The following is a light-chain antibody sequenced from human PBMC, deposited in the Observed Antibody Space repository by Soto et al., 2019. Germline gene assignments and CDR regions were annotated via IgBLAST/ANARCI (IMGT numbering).Light chain of an antibody. J-gene: IGLJ1*01. CDR1: NSDVGAYNF. CDR3: SAFRSGGTL. V-gene: IGLV2-14*01. CDR2: AGS. Sequence: QSALTHPASVSGTRGQTIAISCTATNSDVGAYNFTCWYHQLSGKSPKLMIYAGSNRPSGVSSRFSGSRSGNTDSLTFSGLQPEDEADYYCSAFRSGGTLFGIGTQVTVL.